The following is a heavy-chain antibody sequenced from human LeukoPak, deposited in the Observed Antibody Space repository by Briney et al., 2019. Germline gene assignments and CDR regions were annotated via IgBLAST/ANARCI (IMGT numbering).Heavy chain of an antibody. CDR3: AKYGGSGWVIDY. Sequence: SETLSLTCTVSGGSISNYYWTWIRQPPGKGLEWTGYIYYTGATSYNPSLKSRVTISVDTSKNQFSLKLTSVTAADTAVYYCAKYGGSGWVIDYWGQGTLVTVSS. CDR1: GGSISNYY. V-gene: IGHV4-59*08. D-gene: IGHD6-19*01. CDR2: IYYTGAT. J-gene: IGHJ4*02.